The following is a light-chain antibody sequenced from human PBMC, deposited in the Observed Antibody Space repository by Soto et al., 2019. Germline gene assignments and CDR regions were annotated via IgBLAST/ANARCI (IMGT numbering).Light chain of an antibody. Sequence: DIQMTPSPSTLSGSVVDRVTITCRASQTISSWLAWYQQKPGKAPKLLIYKASTLKSGVPSRFSGSGSGTEFTLTISSLQPDDCATYYCQHYNSYSEAVGQGTKVDIK. CDR2: KAS. V-gene: IGKV1-5*03. CDR1: QTISSW. CDR3: QHYNSYSEA. J-gene: IGKJ1*01.